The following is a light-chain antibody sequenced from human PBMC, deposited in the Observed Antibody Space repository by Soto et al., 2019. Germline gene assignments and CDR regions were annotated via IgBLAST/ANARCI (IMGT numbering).Light chain of an antibody. V-gene: IGLV2-23*02. Sequence: QSVLTRPASVSGSPGQSITISCTGTSSDVGSYNLVSWYQQHPGKAPKLMIYEVSKRPSGLSNRFSASKSGNTASLTISGLQAEDEADYYCCSYARSSTYVFGTGTKVTVL. CDR2: EVS. CDR3: CSYARSSTYV. CDR1: SSDVGSYNL. J-gene: IGLJ1*01.